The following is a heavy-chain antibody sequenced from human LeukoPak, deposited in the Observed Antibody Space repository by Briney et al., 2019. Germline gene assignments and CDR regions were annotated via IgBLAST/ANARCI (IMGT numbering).Heavy chain of an antibody. Sequence: GSLRLSCAASGFTFSSYAMSWVRQAPGKGLEWVSAISGNGGSTYYADSVKGRFTISRDNSKNTLYLQMNSLRAEDTAVYYCAKVGTTAGPYYYYGMDVWGQGTTVTVSS. V-gene: IGHV3-23*01. CDR3: AKVGTTAGPYYYYGMDV. CDR2: ISGNGGST. D-gene: IGHD2/OR15-2a*01. CDR1: GFTFSSYA. J-gene: IGHJ6*02.